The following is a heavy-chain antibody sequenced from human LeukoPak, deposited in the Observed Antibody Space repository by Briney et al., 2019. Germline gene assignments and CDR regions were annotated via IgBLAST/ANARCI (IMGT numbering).Heavy chain of an antibody. V-gene: IGHV3-7*01. CDR1: GFRFTAFW. D-gene: IGHD2-15*01. Sequence: PGGSLRLSCAASGFRFTAFWMSWVRQAPGKGPEWVANINQESTETYYVDSVRGRFTISRDNAKNSLSLQMNSLRVEDTAVYYCAREVDRSFGYWDQGNLVTVSS. CDR3: AREVDRSFGY. CDR2: INQESTET. J-gene: IGHJ4*02.